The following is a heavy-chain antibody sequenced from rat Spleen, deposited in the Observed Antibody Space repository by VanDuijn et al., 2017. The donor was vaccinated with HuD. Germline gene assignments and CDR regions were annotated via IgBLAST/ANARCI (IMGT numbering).Heavy chain of an antibody. J-gene: IGHJ2*01. D-gene: IGHD1-9*01. V-gene: IGHV5-29*01. CDR1: GFTFSDYY. Sequence: EVQLVESDGGLVQPGRSLKLSCATSGFTFSDYYMAWVRQAPTKGLEWVATISYDGSSAYYRDSVKGRFTISRDNAKSTLYLQVDGLRSEDTAIYYCARPTTGIPFNYWGQGVMVTVSS. CDR3: ARPTTGIPFNY. CDR2: ISYDGSSA.